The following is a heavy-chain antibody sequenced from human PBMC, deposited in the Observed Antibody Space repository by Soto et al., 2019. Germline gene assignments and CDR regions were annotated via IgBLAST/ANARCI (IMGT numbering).Heavy chain of an antibody. CDR1: GGTFSSYA. J-gene: IGHJ3*02. CDR2: IIPIFGTA. D-gene: IGHD3-22*01. V-gene: IGHV1-69*06. CDR3: ARECCSYYYDSSGRRGPMNAFDI. Sequence: SVKVSCKASGGTFSSYAISWVRQAPGQGLEWMGGIIPIFGTANYAQKFQGRVTITADKSTSTAYMELSSLRSEDTAVYYCARECCSYYYDSSGRRGPMNAFDIWGQGTMVTVSS.